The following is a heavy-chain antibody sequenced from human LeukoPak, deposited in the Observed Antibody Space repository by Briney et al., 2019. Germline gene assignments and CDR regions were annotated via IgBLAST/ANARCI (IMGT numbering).Heavy chain of an antibody. CDR1: GFTFSSYA. Sequence: GGSLRLSCAASGFTFSSYAMTWVRQAPGKGLEWVSVISDSGGSTYYADSVKGRFTISRDNSKNTLYLQMNSLRAEDTAVYYCATERGYTYGSFDYWGQGTLVTVSP. D-gene: IGHD5-18*01. J-gene: IGHJ4*02. V-gene: IGHV3-23*01. CDR2: ISDSGGST. CDR3: ATERGYTYGSFDY.